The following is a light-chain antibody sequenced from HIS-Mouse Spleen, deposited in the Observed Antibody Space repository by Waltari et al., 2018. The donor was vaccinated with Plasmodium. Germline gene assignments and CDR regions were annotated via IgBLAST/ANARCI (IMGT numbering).Light chain of an antibody. CDR2: DDS. Sequence: SYELTQPPSVSVSPGQTARITCGGNNIGSKRVHWYQQKPGQAPALVVYDDSDRPSGIPERFSGSNSGNTATLTISRVEAGDEADYYCQVWDSSSDHVVFGGGTKLTVL. CDR1: NIGSKR. CDR3: QVWDSSSDHVV. V-gene: IGLV3-21*02. J-gene: IGLJ2*01.